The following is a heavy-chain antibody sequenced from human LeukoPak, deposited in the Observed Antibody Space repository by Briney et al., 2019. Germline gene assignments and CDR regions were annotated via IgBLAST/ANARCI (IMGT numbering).Heavy chain of an antibody. CDR1: GYTFTNYY. Sequence: ASVKVSCKASGYTFTNYYLHWVRQAPGQGREGMGIITPSGCITRYAQKFQGRVTMTRDTSTSTAYMELSSLRSDDTAVYYCAREAPNSPGFDPWGQGTLVTVSA. CDR2: ITPSGCIT. J-gene: IGHJ5*02. CDR3: AREAPNSPGFDP. V-gene: IGHV1-46*01. D-gene: IGHD2-8*01.